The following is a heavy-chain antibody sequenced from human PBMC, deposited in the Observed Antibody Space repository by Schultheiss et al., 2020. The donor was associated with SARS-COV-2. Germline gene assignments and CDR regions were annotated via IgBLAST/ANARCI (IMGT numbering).Heavy chain of an antibody. D-gene: IGHD3-16*01. Sequence: SETLSLTCTVSGGSISRYYWSWIRQPPGKGLEWIGTIYHSGSTNYNPSLKSRVTISVDKSKNQFSLMLSSVTAADTAVYYCARAAGLRRHDYVYDIWGQGTMVTVSS. V-gene: IGHV4-59*12. J-gene: IGHJ3*02. CDR1: GGSISRYY. CDR3: ARAAGLRRHDYVYDI. CDR2: IYHSGST.